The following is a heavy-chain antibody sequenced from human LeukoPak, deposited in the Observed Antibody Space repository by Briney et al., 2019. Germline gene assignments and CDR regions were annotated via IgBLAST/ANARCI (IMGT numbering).Heavy chain of an antibody. Sequence: PGGSLRLSCAASGFTPSSYTINWVRQAPGKGLEWVSFIYSGGNTHNSDSVKGRFTISRDNSKNTLYLQMNSLRAEDTAVYYCARRAGDYSHPYDYWGQGTLVTVSS. J-gene: IGHJ4*02. V-gene: IGHV3-53*01. D-gene: IGHD3-22*01. CDR1: GFTPSSYT. CDR2: IYSGGNT. CDR3: ARRAGDYSHPYDY.